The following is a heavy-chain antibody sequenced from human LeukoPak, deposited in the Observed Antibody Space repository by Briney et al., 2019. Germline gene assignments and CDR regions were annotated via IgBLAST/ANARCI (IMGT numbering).Heavy chain of an antibody. CDR3: ARDSGTGWNY. CDR1: GFTFSSYW. J-gene: IGHJ4*02. V-gene: IGHV3-7*01. CDR2: IKQDGSDK. Sequence: GGSLRLSCAASGFTFSSYWMTWVRQAPGKGLEWVASIKQDGSDKYYVDSVKGRFTISRDNAKNSVYLQMNSLRVEDTAVFYCARDSGTGWNYLGQGTLVTVSS. D-gene: IGHD3/OR15-3a*01.